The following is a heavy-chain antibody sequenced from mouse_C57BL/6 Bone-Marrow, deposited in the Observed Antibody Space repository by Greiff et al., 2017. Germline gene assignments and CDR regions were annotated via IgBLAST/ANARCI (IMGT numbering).Heavy chain of an antibody. D-gene: IGHD2-4*01. J-gene: IGHJ3*01. CDR2: IDPETGGT. CDR3: TRWFYYDYDTWFAY. Sequence: QVQLQQSGAELVRPGASVTLSCKASGYTFPDYEMHWVKQTPVHGLEWIGAIDPETGGTAYNQKFKGKAILTADKSSSTAYMELRSLTSEDSAVYYCTRWFYYDYDTWFAYWGQGTLVTVSA. V-gene: IGHV1-15*01. CDR1: GYTFPDYE.